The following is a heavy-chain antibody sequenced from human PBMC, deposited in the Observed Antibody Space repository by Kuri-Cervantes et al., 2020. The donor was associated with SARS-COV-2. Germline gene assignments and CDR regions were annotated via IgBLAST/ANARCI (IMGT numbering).Heavy chain of an antibody. CDR3: AKAFAARPNFDY. CDR1: GLTFSIYA. D-gene: IGHD6-6*01. V-gene: IGHV3-23*01. J-gene: IGHJ4*02. CDR2: IIGGCGST. Sequence: GESLSLSCAASGLTFSIYAMTSVRQAPGTGLERVSAIIGGCGSTYYADSVKGPFTISRDNSKNTLYLQMNSLRAEDTAVYYCAKAFAARPNFDYWGQGTLVTVSS.